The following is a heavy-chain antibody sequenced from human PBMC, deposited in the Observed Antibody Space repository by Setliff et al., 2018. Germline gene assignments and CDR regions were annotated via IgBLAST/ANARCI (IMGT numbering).Heavy chain of an antibody. CDR3: ARALVPSSLGYYYYVMDV. Sequence: GASVKVSCQASGYTFTSYDINWVRQATGQGLEWMGWMNPNSGNTGYAQKFQGRVTMTRNTSISTAYMELSSLRSEGTAVYYCARALVPSSLGYYYYVMDVWGQGTTVTVSS. CDR1: GYTFTSYD. CDR2: MNPNSGNT. V-gene: IGHV1-8*02. D-gene: IGHD3-16*01. J-gene: IGHJ6*02.